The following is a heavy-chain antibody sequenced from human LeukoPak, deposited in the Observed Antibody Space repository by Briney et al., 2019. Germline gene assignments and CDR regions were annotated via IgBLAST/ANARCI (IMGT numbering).Heavy chain of an antibody. CDR2: IIPIFGTA. CDR3: AREKEDYYGSGILTYYFDY. V-gene: IGHV1-69*05. D-gene: IGHD3-10*01. CDR1: GGTFSSYA. Sequence: GASVKVSCKASGGTFSSYAISWVRQAPGQGPEWMGGIIPIFGTANYAQKFQGRVTITTDESTSTAYMELSSLRSEDTAVYYCAREKEDYYGSGILTYYFDYWGQGTLVTVSS. J-gene: IGHJ4*02.